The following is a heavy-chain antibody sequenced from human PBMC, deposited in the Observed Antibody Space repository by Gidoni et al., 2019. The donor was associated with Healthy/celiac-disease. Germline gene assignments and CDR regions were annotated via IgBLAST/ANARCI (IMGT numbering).Heavy chain of an antibody. CDR3: ARDGDIVVVPTNRYYYYYMDV. Sequence: QVQLVQSGAEVNTPGASVKVSCKASGYTFTSYDLNWVRQATGQGLEWMRWMNPNSGNTGYAQKFQGRVTMTRNTSISTAYMELSSLRSEDTAVYYCARDGDIVVVPTNRYYYYYMDVWGKGTTVTVSS. CDR2: MNPNSGNT. J-gene: IGHJ6*03. D-gene: IGHD2-2*01. CDR1: GYTFTSYD. V-gene: IGHV1-8*01.